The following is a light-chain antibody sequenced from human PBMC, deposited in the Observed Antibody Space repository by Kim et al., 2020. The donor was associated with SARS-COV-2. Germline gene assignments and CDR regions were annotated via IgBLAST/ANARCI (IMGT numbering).Light chain of an antibody. CDR1: QSISSW. Sequence: ASVGDRVTITCRASQSISSWLAWYQQKPGKAPKLLIYDASSLESGVPSRFSGSGSGTEFSLTISSLQPDDFATYYCQQYNSYSWTFGQGTKVDIK. V-gene: IGKV1-5*01. J-gene: IGKJ1*01. CDR2: DAS. CDR3: QQYNSYSWT.